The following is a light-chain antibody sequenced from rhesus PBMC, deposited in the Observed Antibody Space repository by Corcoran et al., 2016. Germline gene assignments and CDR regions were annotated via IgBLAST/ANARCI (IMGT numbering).Light chain of an antibody. CDR1: QSISSW. CDR2: KAS. Sequence: DIQMTQSPSSLSASVGDTVTITCLASQSISSWLAWYQQKPGKAPKLLIYKASSLESGCPSRFSGSGSGKDFTLTISSLQSEDFATYYCQQYSSSPFTFGPGTKLDIK. CDR3: QQYSSSPFT. J-gene: IGKJ3*01. V-gene: IGKV1-22*01.